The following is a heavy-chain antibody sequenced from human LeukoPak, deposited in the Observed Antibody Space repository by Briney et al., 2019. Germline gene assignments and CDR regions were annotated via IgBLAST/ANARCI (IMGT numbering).Heavy chain of an antibody. CDR2: INRDGTGT. V-gene: IGHV3-74*01. J-gene: IGHJ4*02. CDR3: ATQMIAAAGAFDY. CDR1: GFIFSDYW. D-gene: IGHD6-13*01. Sequence: GGSLRLSCAPSGFIFSDYWFHWVRQTPGQGLVWVAAINRDGTGTSHADSVRGRFTVSRDNAKNTLYLQLNSLRAEDTAVYYCATQMIAAAGAFDYWGQGTLVTVSS.